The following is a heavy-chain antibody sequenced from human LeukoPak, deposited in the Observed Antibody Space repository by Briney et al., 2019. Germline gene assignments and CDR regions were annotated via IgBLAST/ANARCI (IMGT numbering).Heavy chain of an antibody. D-gene: IGHD6-19*01. J-gene: IGHJ4*02. CDR3: AKVPGYSSGNHYFDY. CDR1: GFTFSGYG. V-gene: IGHV3-30*02. Sequence: EGSLRLSCAASGFTFSGYGMLWVRQAPGRGLEWVTFIQYDGNNKYYADSVKGRFTISRDNSKGTLFLQMNSLRPEDTAVYYCAKVPGYSSGNHYFDYWGQGTLVTVSS. CDR2: IQYDGNNK.